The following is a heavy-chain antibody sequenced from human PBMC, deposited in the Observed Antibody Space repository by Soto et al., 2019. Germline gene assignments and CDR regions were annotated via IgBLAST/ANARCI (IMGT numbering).Heavy chain of an antibody. J-gene: IGHJ5*02. Sequence: ASVKVSCKASGYTFTSYYMHWVRQAPGQGLEWMGIINPSGASTSYAQNFQGRVTMTRDTSTSTVYMELSSLRSEDTAVYDCARESIAAAGPAGFDPGGQGTLVPVSS. CDR1: GYTFTSYY. D-gene: IGHD6-13*01. CDR3: ARESIAAAGPAGFDP. V-gene: IGHV1-46*01. CDR2: INPSGAST.